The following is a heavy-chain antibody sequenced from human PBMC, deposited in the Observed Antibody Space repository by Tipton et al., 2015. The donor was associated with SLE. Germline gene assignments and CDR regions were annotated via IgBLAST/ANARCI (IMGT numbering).Heavy chain of an antibody. CDR3: ARVPVNTVTFDS. CDR1: GGSISSGSYY. D-gene: IGHD4-11*01. V-gene: IGHV4-61*02. Sequence: TLSLTCTVSGGSISSGSYYWTWVRQPAGKRLEWIGRMYTSGSTNYNPSLKSRVTISVDTSKNQFSLKLSSVTAADTAVYYCARVPVNTVTFDSWGQGTLVTVSS. J-gene: IGHJ4*02. CDR2: MYTSGST.